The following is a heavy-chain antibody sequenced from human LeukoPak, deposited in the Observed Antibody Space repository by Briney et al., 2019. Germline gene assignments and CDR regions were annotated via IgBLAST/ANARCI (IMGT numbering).Heavy chain of an antibody. CDR2: ISSDGKIK. CDR1: GLTFASNT. V-gene: IGHV3-30*04. D-gene: IGHD1-26*01. J-gene: IGHJ4*02. CDR3: AKGGSGRYWYFDN. Sequence: GGSLRLSCAASGLTFASNTMHWVRQAPGKGLEWVSVISSDGKIKYYADSVEGRFTISRDDSRNSLYLQMDSLRPEDTAVYHCAKGGSGRYWYFDNWGQGILVTVSS.